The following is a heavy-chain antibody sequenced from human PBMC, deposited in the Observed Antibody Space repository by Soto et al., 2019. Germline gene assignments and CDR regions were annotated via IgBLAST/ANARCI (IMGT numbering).Heavy chain of an antibody. J-gene: IGHJ4*02. D-gene: IGHD6-6*01. CDR1: GFTFSSYA. CDR2: ISGSGGST. Sequence: GGSLRLSCAASGFTFSSYAMSWVRQAPGKGLEWVSAISGSGGSTYYADSVKGRFTISRDNSKNTLYLQMNSLRAEDTAVYYCAKARDRQLVRGLRDWGQGTLVTVSS. V-gene: IGHV3-23*01. CDR3: AKARDRQLVRGLRD.